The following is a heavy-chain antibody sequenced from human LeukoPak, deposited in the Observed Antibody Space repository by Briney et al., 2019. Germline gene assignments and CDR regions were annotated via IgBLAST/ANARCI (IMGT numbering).Heavy chain of an antibody. J-gene: IGHJ4*02. CDR1: GGSISSSSYY. D-gene: IGHD2/OR15-2a*01. Sequence: SETLSLTCTVSGGSISSSSYYWGWIRQPPGKGLEWIGSIYHSGSTYYNPSLKSRVTVSVDTSKNQFSLKLSSVTAADTAVYYCARSSGYYGSEYWGQGTLVTVSS. CDR3: ARSSGYYGSEY. V-gene: IGHV4-39*07. CDR2: IYHSGST.